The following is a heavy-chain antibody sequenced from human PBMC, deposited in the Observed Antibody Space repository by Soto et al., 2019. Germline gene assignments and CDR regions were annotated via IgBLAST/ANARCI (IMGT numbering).Heavy chain of an antibody. J-gene: IGHJ4*02. D-gene: IGHD3-16*01. CDR1: GDSFSKYY. CDR3: ATVTFGGVVLAH. CDR2: IYFHGNT. V-gene: IGHV4-59*01. Sequence: PAETLSLTCRVSGDSFSKYYWTWIRQPPGEGLEWIGYIYFHGNTNYNPSLQGRVTISIDTYKEQFSLNLSSVTAADMAVYYCATVTFGGVVLAHWGQGTLVTVSS.